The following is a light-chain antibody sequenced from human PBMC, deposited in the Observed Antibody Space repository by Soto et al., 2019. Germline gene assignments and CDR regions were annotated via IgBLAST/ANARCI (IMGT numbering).Light chain of an antibody. Sequence: DIQMTHSPSTLSASVGDRVIITCRASQSSNRRLAWYQQKPGKAPRLLIYDVSTLESGVPSRFSGSGSGTEFTPTISSLQPDDFATYYCQHFNSYPWTFGQRTKVDIK. CDR3: QHFNSYPWT. CDR2: DVS. V-gene: IGKV1-5*01. J-gene: IGKJ1*01. CDR1: QSSNRR.